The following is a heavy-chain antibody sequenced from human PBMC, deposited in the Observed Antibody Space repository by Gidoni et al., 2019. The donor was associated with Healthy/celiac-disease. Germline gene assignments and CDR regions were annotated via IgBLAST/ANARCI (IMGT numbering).Heavy chain of an antibody. J-gene: IGHJ4*02. Sequence: QVQLQQWGAGLLKPSETLSLTCAVYGGSSSGYYWSWIRQPPGKGLEWIGEINHSGSTNYHPSLKSRVTISVDTSKNQFSLKLSSVTAADTAVYYCARGVAYCGGDCYFPCDYWGQGTLVTVSS. D-gene: IGHD2-21*01. CDR2: INHSGST. V-gene: IGHV4-34*01. CDR1: GGSSSGYY. CDR3: ARGVAYCGGDCYFPCDY.